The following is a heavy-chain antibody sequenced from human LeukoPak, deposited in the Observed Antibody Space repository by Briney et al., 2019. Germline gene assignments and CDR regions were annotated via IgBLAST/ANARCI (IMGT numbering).Heavy chain of an antibody. V-gene: IGHV5-51*01. CDR3: ARLLWSGITVAGTWSY. J-gene: IGHJ4*02. Sequence: GESLQISCKGSGYSFTSYWIGWVRQMPGKGLEWMGIIYPADSDTRYSPSFQGQVTISADKSISTAYLQWSSLKASDTAMYYCARLLWSGITVAGTWSYWGQGTLVTVSS. CDR2: IYPADSDT. D-gene: IGHD6-19*01. CDR1: GYSFTSYW.